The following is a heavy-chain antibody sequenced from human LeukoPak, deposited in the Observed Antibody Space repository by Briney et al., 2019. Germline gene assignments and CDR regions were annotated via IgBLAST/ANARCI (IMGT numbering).Heavy chain of an antibody. CDR3: ARSHNSGWYDPTYYGMDV. D-gene: IGHD6-19*01. CDR1: GFTFSSYS. Sequence: GGSLRLSCAASGFTFSSYSMNWVRQAPGKGLEWVSSISSSSSYIYYADSVKGRFTISRDNAKNSLYLQMNSLRAEDTAVYYCARSHNSGWYDPTYYGMDVWGQGTTVTVSS. CDR2: ISSSSSYI. V-gene: IGHV3-21*01. J-gene: IGHJ6*02.